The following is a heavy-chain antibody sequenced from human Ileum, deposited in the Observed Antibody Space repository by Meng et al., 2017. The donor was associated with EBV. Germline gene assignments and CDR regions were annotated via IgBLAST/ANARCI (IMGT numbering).Heavy chain of an antibody. CDR1: GSTFSVYG. Sequence: QVQLVQSWPEVKNPGSSVTGSGKSSGSTFSVYGITWVRQAPGQGLEWMGGIIPALGTPKYARKFQDRLTIIADKSTSTGYMELHSLTSNDTAVYFCARGTGADYWGQGTLVTVSS. J-gene: IGHJ4*02. CDR3: ARGTGADY. CDR2: IIPALGTP. D-gene: IGHD3-10*01. V-gene: IGHV1-69*06.